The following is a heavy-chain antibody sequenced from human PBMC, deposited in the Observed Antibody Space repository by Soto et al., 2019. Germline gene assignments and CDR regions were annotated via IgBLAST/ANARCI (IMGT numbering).Heavy chain of an antibody. V-gene: IGHV1-18*01. D-gene: IGHD3-9*01. CDR1: GYTFTSYG. J-gene: IGHJ4*02. CDR2: ISAYNGNT. CDR3: TTDIWTYSRTDH. Sequence: ASVKVSCKASGYTFTSYGISWVRQAPGQGLEWMGWISAYNGNTNYAQKLQGRVTMTTDTSTSTAYMELRSLRSDDTAVYYCTTDIWTYSRTDHRGQGTLVTVSS.